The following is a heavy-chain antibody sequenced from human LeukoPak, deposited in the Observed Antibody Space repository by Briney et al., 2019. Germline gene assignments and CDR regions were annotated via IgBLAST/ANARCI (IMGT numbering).Heavy chain of an antibody. Sequence: SVKVSCKASGGTFSSYAISWVRQAPGQGLEWMGGIIPIFGTANYAQKFQGRVTITADESTSTAYMELSSLRSDDTAVYYCASSPRGVFDDAFDIWGQGTMVTVSS. CDR1: GGTFSSYA. CDR3: ASSPRGVFDDAFDI. V-gene: IGHV1-69*13. CDR2: IIPIFGTA. D-gene: IGHD1-26*01. J-gene: IGHJ3*02.